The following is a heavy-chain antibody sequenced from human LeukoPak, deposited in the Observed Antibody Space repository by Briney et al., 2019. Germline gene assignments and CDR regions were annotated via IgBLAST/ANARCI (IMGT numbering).Heavy chain of an antibody. J-gene: IGHJ4*02. V-gene: IGHV1-24*01. D-gene: IGHD6-13*01. CDR3: ASVGIAAAGAWIDY. CDR1: GYTLTELS. CDR2: FDPEDGET. Sequence: ASVKVSCKVSGYTLTELSMHWVRQAPGKGLEWMGGFDPEDGETIYAQKFQGRVTMTEDTSTDTAYMELSSLRSEDTAVYYCASVGIAAAGAWIDYWGQGTLVTVSS.